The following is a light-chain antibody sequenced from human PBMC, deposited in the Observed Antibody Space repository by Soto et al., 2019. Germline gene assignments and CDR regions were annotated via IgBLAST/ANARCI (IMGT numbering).Light chain of an antibody. J-gene: IGKJ3*01. Sequence: EIVMTQSPATLSVSPGERATLSCRASQSVSSNLAWYQQKPGQAPRLLLYGVSTRATVIPARFSGSGSGTEFTLTISSLQSEDFAVYYCQQYNNWPRTFGPGTKVDFK. V-gene: IGKV3D-15*01. CDR2: GVS. CDR3: QQYNNWPRT. CDR1: QSVSSN.